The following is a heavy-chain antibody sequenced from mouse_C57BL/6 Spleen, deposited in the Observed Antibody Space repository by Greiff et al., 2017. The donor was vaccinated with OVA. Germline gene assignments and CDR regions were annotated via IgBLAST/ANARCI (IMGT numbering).Heavy chain of an antibody. CDR3: ARDGYPDDWFAY. D-gene: IGHD2-3*01. Sequence: QVQLQQPGAELVKPGASVKMSCKASGYTFTSYWITWVKQRPGQGLEWIGDIYPGSGSTNYNEKFKSKATLTVDTSSSTAYMQLSSLTSEDSAVYYCARDGYPDDWFAYWGQGTLVTVSA. CDR1: GYTFTSYW. J-gene: IGHJ3*01. V-gene: IGHV1-55*01. CDR2: IYPGSGST.